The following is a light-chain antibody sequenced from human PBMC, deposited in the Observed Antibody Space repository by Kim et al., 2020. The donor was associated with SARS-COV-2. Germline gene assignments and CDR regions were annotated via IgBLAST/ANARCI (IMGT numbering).Light chain of an antibody. CDR1: NLRNYY. CDR3: NSRDSSGNHWV. V-gene: IGLV3-19*01. CDR2: GKN. Sequence: ALGQTVRITCKGDNLRNYYASWYQQKRRLAPVLVIYGKNNRPSGIPDRFSGSSSGNTASLTITGAQAEDEADYYCNSRDSSGNHWVFGGGTQLTVL. J-gene: IGLJ3*02.